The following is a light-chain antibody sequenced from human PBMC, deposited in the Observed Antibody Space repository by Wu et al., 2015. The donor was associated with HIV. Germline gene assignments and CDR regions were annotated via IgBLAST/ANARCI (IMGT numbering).Light chain of an antibody. CDR1: QSISSY. Sequence: DIQMTQSPSSLSASVGDRVIISCRASQSISSYLNWYQQKPGKAPNLLISGASSLQSGVPSRFSGSGSGTDFTLTISSLQPEDFATYYCRQSYSTPPPTFGGGTKVEIK. CDR3: RQSYSTPPPT. V-gene: IGKV1-39*01. CDR2: GAS. J-gene: IGKJ4*01.